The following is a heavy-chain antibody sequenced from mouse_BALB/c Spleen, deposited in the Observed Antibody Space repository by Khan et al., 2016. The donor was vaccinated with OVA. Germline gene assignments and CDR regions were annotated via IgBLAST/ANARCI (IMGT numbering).Heavy chain of an antibody. CDR2: VNPNNGDS. V-gene: IGHV1-26*01. Sequence: IQLVQSGPDLVKPGASVRISCKASGYSFTLYYLTWVKQSHGESLEWIGRVNPNNGDSAYNQKFKDRATSTVDKSSKTAYMDFRSLTSEDSAVYYCARGYDFFGSRSQGTLVTVAA. J-gene: IGHJ3*01. CDR1: GYSFTLYY. D-gene: IGHD2-14*01. CDR3: ARGYDFFGS.